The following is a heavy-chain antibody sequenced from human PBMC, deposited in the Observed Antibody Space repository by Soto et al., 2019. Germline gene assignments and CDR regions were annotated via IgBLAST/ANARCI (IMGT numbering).Heavy chain of an antibody. Sequence: EVQMVESGGGLVQPGRSLRLSCAASGFIFSDHYMDWVRQAPGKGLEWVGRIRDKANSYTTEYAASVKGRVTISRDDAKNSLYLQMNILKIEDTAVYYCARGGDDNNGVYASDIWGQGTMVTVSS. V-gene: IGHV3-72*01. J-gene: IGHJ3*02. CDR1: GFIFSDHY. CDR3: ARGGDDNNGVYASDI. D-gene: IGHD2-21*02. CDR2: IRDKANSYTT.